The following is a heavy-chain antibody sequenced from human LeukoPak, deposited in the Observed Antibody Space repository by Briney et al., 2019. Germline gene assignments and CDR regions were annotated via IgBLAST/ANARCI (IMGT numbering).Heavy chain of an antibody. CDR1: GFTFSSYW. J-gene: IGHJ3*02. CDR2: IKQDGSEK. Sequence: GGSLRLSCAASGFTFSSYWMSWVRQAPGKGLEWVANIKQDGSEKYYVDSVKGRFTISRDNAKNSLYLQMNSLRAEDTAVYYCARDRTYSSGWFDAFDIWGQGTMVTVSS. D-gene: IGHD6-19*01. V-gene: IGHV3-7*01. CDR3: ARDRTYSSGWFDAFDI.